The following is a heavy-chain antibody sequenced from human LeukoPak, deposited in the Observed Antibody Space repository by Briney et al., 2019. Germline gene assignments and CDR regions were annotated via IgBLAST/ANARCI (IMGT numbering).Heavy chain of an antibody. Sequence: GGSLRLSCAASGFTFSTYAMSWVRQAPGKGLEWVSGISGSGGDTYYADSVKGRFTISRDNSKNTLYLQMNSLRAEDTAVYYCAKDGYYGSGSYYSNYFDYWGQGTLVTVSS. CDR2: ISGSGGDT. J-gene: IGHJ4*02. D-gene: IGHD3-10*01. CDR1: GFTFSTYA. V-gene: IGHV3-23*01. CDR3: AKDGYYGSGSYYSNYFDY.